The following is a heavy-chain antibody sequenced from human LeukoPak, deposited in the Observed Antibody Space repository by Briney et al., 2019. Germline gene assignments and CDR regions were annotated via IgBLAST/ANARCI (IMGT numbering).Heavy chain of an antibody. Sequence: SVKVSCKASRGTFSSYAISWVRQAPGQGLEWMGGIIPIFGTANYAQKFQGRVTITADESTSTAYMELSSLRSEDTAVYYCARDVRYYDSSGYYLDYWGQGTLVTVSS. CDR1: RGTFSSYA. V-gene: IGHV1-69*13. CDR3: ARDVRYYDSSGYYLDY. CDR2: IIPIFGTA. J-gene: IGHJ4*02. D-gene: IGHD3-22*01.